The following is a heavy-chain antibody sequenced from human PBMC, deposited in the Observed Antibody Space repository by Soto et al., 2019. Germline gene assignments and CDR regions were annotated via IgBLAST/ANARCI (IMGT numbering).Heavy chain of an antibody. CDR1: GYSFTTYW. CDR3: ARLSLSQVRRGPNISDY. D-gene: IGHD3-10*01. V-gene: IGHV5-10-1*01. J-gene: IGHJ4*02. CDR2: IDPTDSYT. Sequence: ESLKISCQASGYSFTTYWISWVRQMPGKGLECMGRIDPTDSYTDYVPSFEGHVTMSVDRSINTAYLEWSSLKASDSAMYYCARLSLSQVRRGPNISDYSGPATLGTGS.